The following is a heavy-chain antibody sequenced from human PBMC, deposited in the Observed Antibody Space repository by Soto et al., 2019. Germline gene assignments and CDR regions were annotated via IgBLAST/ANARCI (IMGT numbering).Heavy chain of an antibody. CDR3: ARIQNNWFDP. J-gene: IGHJ5*02. V-gene: IGHV3-7*01. Sequence: EVQLVESGGGLVQPGGSLRLTCTASGFTFSSSWMAWVRQAPGKGLEWVGNIKHDGSEVYYLDSVRGRFTTSRDGAWKSLYLHVNSLRAEDTAVYYCARIQNNWFDPWGQGTLVAVSS. CDR2: IKHDGSEV. CDR1: GFTFSSSW.